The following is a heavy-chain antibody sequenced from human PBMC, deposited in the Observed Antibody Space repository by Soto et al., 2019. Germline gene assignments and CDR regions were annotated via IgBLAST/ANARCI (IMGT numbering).Heavy chain of an antibody. CDR2: INPSGGST. Sequence: ASVKVSCKASRYTFTNFYIHWLRQAPGQGLEWMGIINPSGGSTTYPQKFQGRVTMTRDTSTSTVHMELITLRSEDTDVYYCAPYKVGRQLEVWGPGTTVTVSS. CDR1: RYTFTNFY. CDR3: APYKVGRQLEV. D-gene: IGHD5-12*01. J-gene: IGHJ6*02. V-gene: IGHV1-46*01.